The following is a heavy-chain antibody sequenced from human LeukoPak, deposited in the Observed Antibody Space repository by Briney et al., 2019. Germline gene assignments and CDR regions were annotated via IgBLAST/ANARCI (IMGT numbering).Heavy chain of an antibody. D-gene: IGHD6-6*01. J-gene: IGHJ5*02. CDR2: ISYSGST. CDR1: GGSLNGYY. V-gene: IGHV4-59*01. CDR3: ARKGRYSSSSWFDP. Sequence: PSETLSLTCTVSGGSLNGYYWSWTRQPPGKGLEWIGYISYSGSTNYNPSLKSRVIISVDTSKNQFSLKLSSVTAADTAVYYCARKGRYSSSSWFDPWGQGTLVTVSS.